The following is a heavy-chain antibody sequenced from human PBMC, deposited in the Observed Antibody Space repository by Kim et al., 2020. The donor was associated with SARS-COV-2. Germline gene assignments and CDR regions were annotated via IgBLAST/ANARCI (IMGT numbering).Heavy chain of an antibody. V-gene: IGHV1-69*13. Sequence: SVKVSCKASGGTFSSYAISWVRQAPGQWLEWMGGIIPIFGTANYAQKFPGRVTITADESTSTAYMELSSLRSEDTAVYYCARARHSGSRLGFDAFDIWGQGMMVNVSS. CDR1: GGTFSSYA. CDR2: IIPIFGTA. CDR3: ARARHSGSRLGFDAFDI. J-gene: IGHJ3*02. D-gene: IGHD1-26*01.